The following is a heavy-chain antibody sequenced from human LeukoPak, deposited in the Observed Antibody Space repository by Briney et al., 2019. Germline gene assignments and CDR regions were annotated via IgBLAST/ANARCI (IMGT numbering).Heavy chain of an antibody. D-gene: IGHD3-22*01. CDR2: IRYDGSNK. CDR1: GFTFSSYW. CDR3: AKPGGYYDSSGYFDY. V-gene: IGHV3-30*02. J-gene: IGHJ4*02. Sequence: GGSLRLSCAASGFTFSSYWMSWVRQAPGKGLEWVAFIRYDGSNKYYADSVKGRFTISRDNSKNTLYLQMNSLRAEDTAVCYCAKPGGYYDSSGYFDYWGQGTLVTVSS.